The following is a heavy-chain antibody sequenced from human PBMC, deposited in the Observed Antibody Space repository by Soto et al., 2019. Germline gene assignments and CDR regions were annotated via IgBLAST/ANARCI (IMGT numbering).Heavy chain of an antibody. J-gene: IGHJ4*02. CDR1: GGTFSSYA. CDR3: ARNLQQQLASIDY. V-gene: IGHV1-69*13. D-gene: IGHD6-13*01. CDR2: IIPIFGTA. Sequence: ASVKVSCKASGGTFSSYAISWVRQAPGQGLEWMGGIIPIFGTANYAQKFQGRVTITADESTSTAYMELSSLRSEDTAVYYCARNLQQQLASIDYWGQGTLVTVSS.